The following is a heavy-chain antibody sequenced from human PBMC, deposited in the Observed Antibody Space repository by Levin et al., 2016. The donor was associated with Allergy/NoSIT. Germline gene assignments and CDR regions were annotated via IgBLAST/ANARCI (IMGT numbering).Heavy chain of an antibody. CDR3: ARHNLYGSGIRYGMDV. D-gene: IGHD3-10*01. V-gene: IGHV4-39*01. J-gene: IGHJ6*02. CDR2: IYYSGST. Sequence: WIRQPPGKGLEWIGSIYYSGSTYYNPSLKSRVTISVDTSKNQFSLKLSSVTAADTAVYYCARHNLYGSGIRYGMDVWGQGTTVTVSS.